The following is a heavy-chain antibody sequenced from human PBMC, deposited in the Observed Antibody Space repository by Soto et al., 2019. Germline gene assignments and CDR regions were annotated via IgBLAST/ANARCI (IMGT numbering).Heavy chain of an antibody. D-gene: IGHD5-18*01. V-gene: IGHV1-69*12. CDR3: ASGIQLWLRRINSGYSG. J-gene: IGHJ4*02. CDR1: GGTFSTYA. Sequence: QVQLVQSGAEVKKPESSVKVSCKAPGGTFSTYAISWVRQAPGQGLEWMGGIIPMFGTANYEQRFQDRVTITADESTNTVYMELSSRRSEATAVYFCASGIQLWLRRINSGYSGWGQGTLVTVSS. CDR2: IIPMFGTA.